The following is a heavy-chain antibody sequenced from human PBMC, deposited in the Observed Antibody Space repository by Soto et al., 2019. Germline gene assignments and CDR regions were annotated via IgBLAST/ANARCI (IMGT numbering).Heavy chain of an antibody. CDR2: IDWDDDK. CDR1: GFSLSNSGMR. CDR3: ARTKQCLVISYFDY. Sequence: SGPTLVNPTQTLTLTCTFSGFSLSNSGMRVSWIRQPPGKAREWLARIDWDDDKFYSTSLKTRLTMSQHTSNNQVVLTTTNMDPVDSATYSCARTKQCLVISYFDYWGHVTLLTVSS. J-gene: IGHJ4*01. V-gene: IGHV2-70*04. D-gene: IGHD6-19*01.